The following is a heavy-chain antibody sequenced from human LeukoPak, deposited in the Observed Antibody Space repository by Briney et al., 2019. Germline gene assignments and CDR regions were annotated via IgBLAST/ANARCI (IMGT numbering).Heavy chain of an antibody. V-gene: IGHV3-48*01. Sequence: GGSLRLSCAASGFTFSSYNMDWVRQAPGKGLEWVSYISDSSTTIYYADSVKGRFTISRDNAKNSLYLQMNSLRAEDTAVYYCARDRGGAYDFWSGYYTGYFDYWGQGTLVPVSS. CDR1: GFTFSSYN. CDR2: ISDSSTTI. D-gene: IGHD3-3*01. J-gene: IGHJ4*02. CDR3: ARDRGGAYDFWSGYYTGYFDY.